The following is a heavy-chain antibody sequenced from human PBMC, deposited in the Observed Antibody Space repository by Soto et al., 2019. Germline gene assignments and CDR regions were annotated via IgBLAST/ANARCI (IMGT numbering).Heavy chain of an antibody. CDR3: ARFARTSDFYGFDV. J-gene: IGHJ3*01. CDR1: GASFSDDLW. V-gene: IGHV4-4*02. CDR2: IYHRGNT. Sequence: QVQLQESGPGLVKPSGTLSLTCAVSGASFSDDLWLSWVRQPPGKGLEWIAEIYHRGNTNYRPSLRSRVAISIDKSRNQFSLRLSSVTAADTAVYYCARFARTSDFYGFDVWGQGTMVTVSS. D-gene: IGHD3-22*01.